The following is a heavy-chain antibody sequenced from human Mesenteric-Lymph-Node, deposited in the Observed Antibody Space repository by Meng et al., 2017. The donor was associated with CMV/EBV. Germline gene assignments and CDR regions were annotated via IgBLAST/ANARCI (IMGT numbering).Heavy chain of an antibody. V-gene: IGHV3-21*01. J-gene: IGHJ4*02. CDR1: GFTFSNYG. D-gene: IGHD3-22*01. CDR3: AKDSAVVTYYFDY. CDR2: ITSTSNYM. Sequence: GESLKISCAASGFTFSNYGMNWVRQAPGKGLEWVSYITSTSNYMYYSDSLKGRFTISRDNAKNSLYLQMNSLRAEDTAVYYCAKDSAVVTYYFDYWGQGTLVTVSS.